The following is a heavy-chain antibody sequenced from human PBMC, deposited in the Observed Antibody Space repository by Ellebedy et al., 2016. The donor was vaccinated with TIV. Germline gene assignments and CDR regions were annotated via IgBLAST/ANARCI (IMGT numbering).Heavy chain of an antibody. J-gene: IGHJ6*02. CDR3: VKGAYPVPTVMAV. CDR1: GFSASG. D-gene: IGHD4-17*01. Sequence: PGGSLRLSCVASGFSASGMHWVRQAPGKGLEWVAFIRSDKSAIYYADSARGRFTISRDDSKNTLYLQMTSLGVEDTAVYYCVKGAYPVPTVMAVWGQGTTVTVSS. CDR2: IRSDKSAI. V-gene: IGHV3-30*02.